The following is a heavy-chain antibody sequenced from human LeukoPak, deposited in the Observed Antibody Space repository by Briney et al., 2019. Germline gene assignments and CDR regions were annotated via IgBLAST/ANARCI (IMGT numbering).Heavy chain of an antibody. CDR2: IYTSGST. Sequence: SETLSLTCTVSGGSISSYYWSWIRQPAGKGLEWIGRIYTSGSTNYNPSLKSRVTMSVDTSKNQFSLKLSSVTAADTAVYYCANSNYVWGYYYMDVWGKGTTVTVSS. V-gene: IGHV4-4*07. CDR3: ANSNYVWGYYYMDV. J-gene: IGHJ6*03. D-gene: IGHD4-11*01. CDR1: GGSISSYY.